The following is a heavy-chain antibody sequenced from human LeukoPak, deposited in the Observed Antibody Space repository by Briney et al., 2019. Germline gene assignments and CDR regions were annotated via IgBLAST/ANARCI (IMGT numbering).Heavy chain of an antibody. J-gene: IGHJ4*02. D-gene: IGHD5-24*01. V-gene: IGHV4-34*01. CDR1: GGSSSGYY. CDR3: ARGQGYTVFDY. CDR2: INHSGST. Sequence: PSETLSLTCAVYGGSSSGYYWSWIRQPPGKGLEWIGEINHSGSTNYNPSLKSRVTISVDTSKNQFSLKLSSVTAADTAVYYCARGQGYTVFDYWGQGTLVTVSS.